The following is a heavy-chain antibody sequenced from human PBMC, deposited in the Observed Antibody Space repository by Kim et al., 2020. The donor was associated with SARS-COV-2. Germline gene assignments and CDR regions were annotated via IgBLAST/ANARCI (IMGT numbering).Heavy chain of an antibody. CDR3: ARGGYDSSGYYYVDY. J-gene: IGHJ4*02. V-gene: IGHV4-4*02. Sequence: PSLKSRVTISVDKSKNQFSLKLSSVTAADTAVYYCARGGYDSSGYYYVDYWGQGTLVTVSS. D-gene: IGHD3-22*01.